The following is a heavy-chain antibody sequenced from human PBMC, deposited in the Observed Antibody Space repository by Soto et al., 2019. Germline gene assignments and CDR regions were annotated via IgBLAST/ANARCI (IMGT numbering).Heavy chain of an antibody. J-gene: IGHJ3*02. V-gene: IGHV1-2*01. CDR2: INPATSAA. CDR3: ARGGGVGVAGSAAFDM. D-gene: IGHD3-3*01. Sequence: QLHLVQSGAVVKKPGASVTVSCSASGYPVTAYYMHWVRQAPGRGLEWMGGINPATSAAKYTQTFQGRAPSTRETSTSTSFMERSGLTSEGPAVSYCARGGGVGVAGSAAFDMWGQGTLVTVSS. CDR1: GYPVTAYY.